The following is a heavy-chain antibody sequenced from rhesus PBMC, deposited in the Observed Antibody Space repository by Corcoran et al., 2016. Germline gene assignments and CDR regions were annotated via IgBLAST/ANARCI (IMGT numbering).Heavy chain of an antibody. CDR2: IFGSIWNT. J-gene: IGHJ5-1*01. D-gene: IGHD2-21*01. CDR3: ARPRILYGWRFDV. V-gene: IGHV4-127*01. CDR1: VDSISGGYG. Sequence: QVQLQESGPGLVKPSETLSLTCAVSVDSISGGYGWRWIRQPPVQGLGWIGHIFGSIWNTYSNPALKSRVTISRDTSKNQVSLKLSSVTAADTAGYYCARPRILYGWRFDVWGPGVLVTVSS.